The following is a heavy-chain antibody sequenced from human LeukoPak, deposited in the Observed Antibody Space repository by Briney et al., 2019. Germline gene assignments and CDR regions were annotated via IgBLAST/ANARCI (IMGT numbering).Heavy chain of an antibody. V-gene: IGHV4-59*05. D-gene: IGHD2-2*01. J-gene: IGHJ6*03. Sequence: PSETLSLTCTVSGGSISTYYWSWIRQPPGKGLEWIGSIYYSGSTYYNPSLKSRVTISVDTSKNQFSLKLSSVTAADTAVYYCARPAAPYYYYYYMDVWGKGTTVTISS. CDR2: IYYSGST. CDR3: ARPAAPYYYYYYMDV. CDR1: GGSISTYY.